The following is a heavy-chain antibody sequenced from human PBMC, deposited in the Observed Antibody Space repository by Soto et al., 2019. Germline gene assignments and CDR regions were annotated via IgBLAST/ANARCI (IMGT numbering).Heavy chain of an antibody. J-gene: IGHJ6*03. CDR1: GGSISSSSYY. CDR2: IYYSGST. Sequence: PSETLSLTCTVSGGSISSSSYYWGWIRQPPGKGLEWIGSIYYSGSTYYNPSLKSRVTISVDTSKNQFSLKLSSVTAADTAVYYCASLSLGGGYDFWREPYYYYYYLSFWGKGTTVTVSS. CDR3: ASLSLGGGYDFWREPYYYYYYLSF. D-gene: IGHD3-3*01. V-gene: IGHV4-39*01.